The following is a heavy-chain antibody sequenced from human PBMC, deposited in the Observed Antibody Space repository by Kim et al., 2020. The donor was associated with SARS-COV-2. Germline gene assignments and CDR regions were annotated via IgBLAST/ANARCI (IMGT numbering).Heavy chain of an antibody. CDR1: GFTFSSYA. CDR2: ISGSGGST. J-gene: IGHJ4*02. CDR3: AKEAEMYYYASSGSLGKHFVY. D-gene: IGHD3-22*01. Sequence: GGSLRLSCAASGFTFSSYAMSWVRQAPGKGLEWVSTISGSGGSTYYADSVKGRFTISRDNSKNTLYLQMNSLRAEDTAVYYCAKEAEMYYYASSGSLGKHFVYWGQGTIVSGSS. V-gene: IGHV3-23*01.